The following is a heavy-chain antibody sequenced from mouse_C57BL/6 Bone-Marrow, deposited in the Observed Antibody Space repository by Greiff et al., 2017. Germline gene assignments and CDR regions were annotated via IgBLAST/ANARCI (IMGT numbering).Heavy chain of an antibody. J-gene: IGHJ2*01. CDR3: ARSYDGYSYYGDY. CDR2: ISSGGSYT. V-gene: IGHV5-6*01. D-gene: IGHD2-3*01. CDR1: GFTFSSYG. Sequence: EVQRVESGGDLVKPGGSLKLSCAASGFTFSSYGMSWVRQTPDKRLEWVATISSGGSYTYYPDSVKGRFTISRDNAKNTLYLQMSSLKSEDTAMYDCARSYDGYSYYGDYWGQGTTLTVSS.